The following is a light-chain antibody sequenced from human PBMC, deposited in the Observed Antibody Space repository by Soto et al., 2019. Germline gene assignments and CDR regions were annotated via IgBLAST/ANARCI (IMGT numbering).Light chain of an antibody. J-gene: IGKJ4*01. CDR2: GSS. CDR1: QSVSSSY. V-gene: IGKV3-20*01. CDR3: QQYGSSTLT. Sequence: EIVLTQSPGTLSLSPGERATLYCRASQSVSSSYLAWYQQKPGQAPRLLIYGSSSRATGIPDRFSGSGSGTAFTLTISRLEPEDFEVYYCQQYGSSTLTFGGGTKVAIK.